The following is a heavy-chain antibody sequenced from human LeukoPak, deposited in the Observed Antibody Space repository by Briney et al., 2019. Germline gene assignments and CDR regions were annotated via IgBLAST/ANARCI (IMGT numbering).Heavy chain of an antibody. D-gene: IGHD2-15*01. V-gene: IGHV4-59*12. CDR2: IYYSGST. CDR3: ARDPGAATGGPYYFDY. Sequence: SETLSLTCTVSGGSISSYYWSWIRQTPGKGLEWIGYIYYSGSTNYNPSLNSRVTISVDTSKSQFSLKLSSVTAADTAVYYCARDPGAATGGPYYFDYWGQGTLVTVSS. J-gene: IGHJ4*02. CDR1: GGSISSYY.